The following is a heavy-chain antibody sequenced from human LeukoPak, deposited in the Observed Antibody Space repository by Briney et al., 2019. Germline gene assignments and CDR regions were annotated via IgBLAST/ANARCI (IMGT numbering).Heavy chain of an antibody. CDR3: ATGGFGICSSTSCRHQFDY. D-gene: IGHD2-2*01. CDR1: GYTLTELS. V-gene: IGHV1-24*01. Sequence: ASVKVSCKVSGYTLTELSMHWVRQAPGKGLEWMGGFDPDDGETIYAQKFQGRVTMTEDTSTDTAYMELSSLRSEDTAVYYCATGGFGICSSTSCRHQFDYWGQGTLVTVSS. J-gene: IGHJ4*02. CDR2: FDPDDGET.